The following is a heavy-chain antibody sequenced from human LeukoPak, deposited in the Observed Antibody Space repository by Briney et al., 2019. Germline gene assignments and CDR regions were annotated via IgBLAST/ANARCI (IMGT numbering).Heavy chain of an antibody. J-gene: IGHJ5*02. CDR2: ISYDGSNK. D-gene: IGHD6-13*01. CDR3: AKDLRMRAIAAAADNWFDP. V-gene: IGHV3-30*18. CDR1: GLTFSSYG. Sequence: GGSLRLSCAASGLTFSSYGMHWVRQAPGKGLEWVAVISYDGSNKYYADSVKGRFTISRDNSKNTLYLQMNSLRAEDTAVYYCAKDLRMRAIAAAADNWFDPWGQGTLVAVSS.